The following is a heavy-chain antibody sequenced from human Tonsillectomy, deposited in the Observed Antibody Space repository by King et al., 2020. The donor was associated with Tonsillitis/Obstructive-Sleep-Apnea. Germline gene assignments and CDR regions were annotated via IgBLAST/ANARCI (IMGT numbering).Heavy chain of an antibody. J-gene: IGHJ6*02. Sequence: VQLVESGGGVVQPGRSLRLSCAVSGFSFSNSGMHWVRQAPDKGLEWVAVISYDGSYKHSADSVKGRFTISRDNSKNTLYLQMNSLRPDDTAVYYCAKSGQADFWSGYFQSYFYYAMDVWGQGTTVTISS. D-gene: IGHD3-3*01. V-gene: IGHV3-30*18. CDR3: AKSGQADFWSGYFQSYFYYAMDV. CDR2: ISYDGSYK. CDR1: GFSFSNSG.